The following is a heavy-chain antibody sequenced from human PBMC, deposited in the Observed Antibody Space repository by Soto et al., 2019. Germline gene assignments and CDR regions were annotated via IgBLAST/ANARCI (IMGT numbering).Heavy chain of an antibody. CDR3: ARRWGGTFDI. CDR2: IYYSGST. D-gene: IGHD3-10*01. V-gene: IGHV4-59*08. Sequence: PSETLSLTCTVSGGSISNYYWSWIRQPPGKGLEWIGYIYYSGSTNYNPSLKSRVTMSVDTSKNQFSLKLSSVTAADTAVYYCARRWGGTFDIWGQGTMVTVSS. J-gene: IGHJ3*02. CDR1: GGSISNYY.